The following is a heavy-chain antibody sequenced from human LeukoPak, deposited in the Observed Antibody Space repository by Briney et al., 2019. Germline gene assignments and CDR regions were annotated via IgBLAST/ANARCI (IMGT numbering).Heavy chain of an antibody. CDR2: IYYSGST. Sequence: SETLSLTCTVSGGSISSYYWSWIRQPPGKGLEWIGYIYYSGSTNYNPSLKSRVTISVETSKNHFSLKLSSVTAADTAEYYCARYPTRYCTIGVCYYFDYWGQGKLVTVSS. D-gene: IGHD2-8*01. J-gene: IGHJ4*02. CDR3: ARYPTRYCTIGVCYYFDY. CDR1: GGSISSYY. V-gene: IGHV4-59*01.